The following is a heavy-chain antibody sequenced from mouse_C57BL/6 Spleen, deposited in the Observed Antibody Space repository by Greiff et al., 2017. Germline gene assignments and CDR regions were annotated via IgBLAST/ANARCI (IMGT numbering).Heavy chain of an antibody. J-gene: IGHJ4*01. CDR1: GYAFSSSW. CDR3: ANYYGSLYAMGY. V-gene: IGHV1-82*01. Sequence: QVQLQQSGPELVKPGASVKISCKASGYAFSSSWMNWVKQRPGKGLEWIGRIYPGDGDTNYNGKFKGKATLTADKSSSTAYMQLSSLTSEDSAVYFCANYYGSLYAMGYWGQGTSVTVSS. D-gene: IGHD1-1*01. CDR2: IYPGDGDT.